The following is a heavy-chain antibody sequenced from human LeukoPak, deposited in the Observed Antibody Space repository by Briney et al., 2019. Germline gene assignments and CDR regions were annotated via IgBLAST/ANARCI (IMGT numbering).Heavy chain of an antibody. CDR2: ISWNSATI. V-gene: IGHV3-9*01. Sequence: PGGSLRLSCAASGFTFVDYPMHWVRQAPGKGLEWVSGISWNSATIGYADSVKGRFTISRDNAKNSLYLQMNSLRPDDTALYFCAKDMVRRIVPAAQNTAFHIWGQGTMVTVSS. D-gene: IGHD2-2*01. CDR3: AKDMVRRIVPAAQNTAFHI. J-gene: IGHJ3*02. CDR1: GFTFVDYP.